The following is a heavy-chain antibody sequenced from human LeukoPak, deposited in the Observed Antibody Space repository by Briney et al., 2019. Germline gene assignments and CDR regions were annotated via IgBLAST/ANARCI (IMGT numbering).Heavy chain of an antibody. J-gene: IGHJ4*02. CDR3: AREYCSSTSCYAGYFDY. CDR1: GFIFSNYG. V-gene: IGHV3-21*01. D-gene: IGHD2-2*01. Sequence: GGSLRLSCAASGFIFSNYGMNWVRQAPGKGLEWVSSISSSSSYIYYADSVKGRFTISRDNAKNSLYLQMNSLRAEDTAVYYCAREYCSSTSCYAGYFDYWGQGTLVTVSS. CDR2: ISSSSSYI.